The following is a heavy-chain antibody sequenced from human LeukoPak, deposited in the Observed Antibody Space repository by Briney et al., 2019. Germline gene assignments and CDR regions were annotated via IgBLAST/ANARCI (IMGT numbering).Heavy chain of an antibody. CDR3: ARPVGNGYYYD. J-gene: IGHJ4*02. V-gene: IGHV3-66*01. CDR2: IYSDGGT. Sequence: GGSLRLSCASSRFTVSGNYMTWVRQAPGKGLEWVSVIYSDGGTYYADSVKGRFTISRDNSKNTLYLQMISLRVDDTAVYYCARPVGNGYYYDWGQGTLVTVSS. CDR1: RFTVSGNY. D-gene: IGHD3-22*01.